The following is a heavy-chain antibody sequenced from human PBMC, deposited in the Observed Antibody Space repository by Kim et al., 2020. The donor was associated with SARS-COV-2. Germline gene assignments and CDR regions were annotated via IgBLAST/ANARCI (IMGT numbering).Heavy chain of an antibody. D-gene: IGHD3-22*01. Sequence: ASVKVSCKASGYTFTNYYMHWVRQAPGQGLEWMGVINPSGDSTSYPQNFQGRVTMTRDTSTSTVYMELSSLRSEDTAVYYCASDSSGYLIWAQGTMVTVSS. CDR2: INPSGDST. CDR3: ASDSSGYLI. CDR1: GYTFTNYY. V-gene: IGHV1-46*01. J-gene: IGHJ3*02.